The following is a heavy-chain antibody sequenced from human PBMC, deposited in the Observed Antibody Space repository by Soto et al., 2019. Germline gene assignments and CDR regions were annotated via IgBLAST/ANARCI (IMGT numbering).Heavy chain of an antibody. CDR3: ARQRTTVVTQAYFDH. Sequence: SETLSLTCIVSSESISSSSYYWGWIRQPPGKGLEWIGSIYYSGRTYYNPSFKSRVTISIDTSKNQFSLKLSSVTATDTAVYYCARQRTTVVTQAYFDHWGQGALVTVSS. V-gene: IGHV4-39*01. J-gene: IGHJ4*02. CDR2: IYYSGRT. CDR1: SESISSSSYY. D-gene: IGHD2-21*02.